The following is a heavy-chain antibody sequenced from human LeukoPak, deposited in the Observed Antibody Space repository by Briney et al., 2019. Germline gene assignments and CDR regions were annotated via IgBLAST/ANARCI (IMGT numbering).Heavy chain of an antibody. CDR2: IYSGGST. J-gene: IGHJ5*02. CDR1: GFTVSSNY. Sequence: GGSLRLSCAASGFTVSSNYMSWVRQAPGKGLEWVSVIYSGGSTYYADSVKGRFTISRDNSKNTLYLQMNSLRAEDTAVYYCARDEPPTVTTRGRWFDPWGQGTLVTVSS. V-gene: IGHV3-53*01. D-gene: IGHD4-11*01. CDR3: ARDEPPTVTTRGRWFDP.